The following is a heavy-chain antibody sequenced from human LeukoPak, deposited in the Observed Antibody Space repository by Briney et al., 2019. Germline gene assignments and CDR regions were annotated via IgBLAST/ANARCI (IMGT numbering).Heavy chain of an antibody. Sequence: ASVKVSCKASGYTFTGYYIHWVRQAPGQGLEWMAWINPNSGATNYAQKFQGRVTMTRDTSISTAYMELSRLTSGDTAVYFCARGRFGEWDNWLDPWGQGTLVTVSS. V-gene: IGHV1-2*02. D-gene: IGHD3-10*01. CDR2: INPNSGAT. J-gene: IGHJ5*02. CDR1: GYTFTGYY. CDR3: ARGRFGEWDNWLDP.